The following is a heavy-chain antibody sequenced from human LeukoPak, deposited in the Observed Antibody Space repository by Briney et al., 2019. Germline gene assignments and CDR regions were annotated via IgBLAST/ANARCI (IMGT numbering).Heavy chain of an antibody. V-gene: IGHV3-23*01. D-gene: IGHD6-13*01. J-gene: IGHJ4*02. CDR3: ARAESTWYSGLDY. Sequence: GGSLRLSCAPSGFTFSNYAVSWVRQAPGKGLEWVSSISGSGGTTYYADSVKGRFTISRDNSKNTLYLQMNSLRAEDTAVYYCARAESTWYSGLDYWGQGTMVTVSS. CDR1: GFTFSNYA. CDR2: ISGSGGTT.